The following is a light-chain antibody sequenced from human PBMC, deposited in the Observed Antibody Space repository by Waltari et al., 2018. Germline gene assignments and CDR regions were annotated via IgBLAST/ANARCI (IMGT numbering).Light chain of an antibody. CDR1: ALPKKY. CDR2: KGS. V-gene: IGLV3-25*02. Sequence: SYELTQSPSVSVSPGQTARITCSGDALPKKYAYWYQQKPGQAPVLVIYKGSERPSGNPARFSGSSSGTTVTLTISGVQAEDEADYYCQSADSSGNTYVFGIGTKVTVL. CDR3: QSADSSGNTYV. J-gene: IGLJ1*01.